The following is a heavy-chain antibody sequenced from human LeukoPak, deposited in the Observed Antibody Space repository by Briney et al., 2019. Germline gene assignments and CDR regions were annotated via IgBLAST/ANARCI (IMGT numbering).Heavy chain of an antibody. D-gene: IGHD2-2*02. CDR2: INHSGST. J-gene: IGHJ4*02. V-gene: IGHV4-34*01. Sequence: PSETLSLTCAVYGGSFSGYYWSWIRQPPGRGLEWIGEINHSGSTNYNPSLKSRVTISVDTSKNQFSLKLSSVTAADTAVYYCARQRQCSSTSCYKRFDYWGQGTLVTVSS. CDR1: GGSFSGYY. CDR3: ARQRQCSSTSCYKRFDY.